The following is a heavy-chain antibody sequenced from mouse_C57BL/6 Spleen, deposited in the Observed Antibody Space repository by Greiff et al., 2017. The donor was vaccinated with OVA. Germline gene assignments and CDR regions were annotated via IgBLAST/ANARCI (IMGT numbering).Heavy chain of an antibody. V-gene: IGHV1-76*01. CDR3: ARNGNPDY. D-gene: IGHD2-1*01. CDR2: IYPGSGNT. CDR1: GYTFTDYY. J-gene: IGHJ2*01. Sequence: QVQLQQSGAELVRPGASVKLSCKASGYTFTDYYIYWVKQRPGQGLEWIARIYPGSGNTYYNEKFKGKATLTAEKSSSTAYMQLSSLTSEDSAVYFCARNGNPDYWGQGTTLTVSS.